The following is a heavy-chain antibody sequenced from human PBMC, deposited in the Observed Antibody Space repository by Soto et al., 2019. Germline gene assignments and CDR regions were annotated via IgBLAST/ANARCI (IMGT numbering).Heavy chain of an antibody. J-gene: IGHJ3*02. V-gene: IGHV4-4*07. CDR1: GGSITSYY. Sequence: QVQLQESGPGLVKPSETLSLTCTVSGGSITSYYWSWIRQPAGKGLEWIGRMHTSGSSNYNPSLKSRVTMSVDTSKNQFSLKLSSVTAADTAVYYCARSGSYYDSRAFDIWCQGTMVTVSS. CDR3: ARSGSYYDSRAFDI. D-gene: IGHD1-26*01. CDR2: MHTSGSS.